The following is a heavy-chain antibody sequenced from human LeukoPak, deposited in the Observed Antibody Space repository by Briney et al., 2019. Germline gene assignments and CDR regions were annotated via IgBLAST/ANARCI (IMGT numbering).Heavy chain of an antibody. D-gene: IGHD2-15*01. Sequence: GESLKXSCKGSGYSFTSYWIGWVRQMPGKGLEWXGIIYPGDSDTRYSPSFQGQVTTSADKSISTAYLQWSSLKASDTAMYYCARRGRSYCSGGSCYLFDPWGQGTLVTVSS. CDR1: GYSFTSYW. CDR2: IYPGDSDT. CDR3: ARRGRSYCSGGSCYLFDP. J-gene: IGHJ5*02. V-gene: IGHV5-51*01.